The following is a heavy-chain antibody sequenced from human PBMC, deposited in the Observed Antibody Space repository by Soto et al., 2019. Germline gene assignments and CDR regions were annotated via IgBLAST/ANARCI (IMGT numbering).Heavy chain of an antibody. CDR2: IIPIFGTA. D-gene: IGHD6-13*01. CDR3: ARGEGIAADYGMDV. J-gene: IGHJ6*02. CDR1: GGTFSSYA. Sequence: SVKVSCKASGGTFSSYAISWVLQAPGQGLEWMGGIIPIFGTANYAQKFQGRVTITADESTSTAYMELSSLRSEDTAVYYCARGEGIAADYGMDVWGQGTTVTVSS. V-gene: IGHV1-69*13.